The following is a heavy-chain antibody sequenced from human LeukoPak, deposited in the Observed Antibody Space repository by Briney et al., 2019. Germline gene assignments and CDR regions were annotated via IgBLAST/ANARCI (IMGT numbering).Heavy chain of an antibody. V-gene: IGHV4-34*01. D-gene: IGHD3-10*01. CDR1: GGSFSGYY. Sequence: SGTLSLTCAVYGGSFSGYYWSWIRQPPGKGLEWIGEINHSGSTNYNPSLKSRVTISVDTSKNQFSLKLSSVTAADTAVYYCARGVRYYGSGSYYSTPLFDYWGQGTLVTVSS. CDR3: ARGVRYYGSGSYYSTPLFDY. CDR2: INHSGST. J-gene: IGHJ4*02.